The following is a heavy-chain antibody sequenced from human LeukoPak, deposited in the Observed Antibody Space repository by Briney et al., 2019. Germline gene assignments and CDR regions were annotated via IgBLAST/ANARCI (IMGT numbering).Heavy chain of an antibody. CDR2: INPNNGGT. CDR1: GYTFTGYF. Sequence: ASVKVSCKASGYTFTGYFMNWVRQAPGQGLEWMGRINPNNGGTNYAQNFQVRVTMTRDTSISTAYMELSSLRSEDTAVYYCERVGDGLNDAFDIWGQGTMVTVSS. J-gene: IGHJ3*02. V-gene: IGHV1-2*06. CDR3: ERVGDGLNDAFDI. D-gene: IGHD5-24*01.